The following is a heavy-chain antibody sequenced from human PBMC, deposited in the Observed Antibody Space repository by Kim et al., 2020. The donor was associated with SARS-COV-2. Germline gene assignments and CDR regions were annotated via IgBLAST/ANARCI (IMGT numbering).Heavy chain of an antibody. CDR3: AKDMRSSWSGYIPPYYYYGMDV. Sequence: GGSLRLSCAASGFTIDDYAMHWVRQAPGKGLEWVSGISWNSGSIGYADSVKGRFTISRDNAKNSLYLQMNSLRAEDTALYYCAKDMRSSWSGYIPPYYYYGMDVWGQGTTVTVSS. V-gene: IGHV3-9*01. CDR2: ISWNSGSI. D-gene: IGHD3-3*01. CDR1: GFTIDDYA. J-gene: IGHJ6*02.